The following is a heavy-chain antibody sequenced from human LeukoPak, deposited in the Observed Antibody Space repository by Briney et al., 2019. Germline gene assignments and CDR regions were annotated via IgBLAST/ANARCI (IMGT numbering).Heavy chain of an antibody. D-gene: IGHD2/OR15-2a*01. V-gene: IGHV3-21*01. CDR2: ISSSSYI. CDR3: ARDNSPFSYYYYMDV. J-gene: IGHJ6*03. Sequence: GGSLRLSCAASGFTFSSYSMTWVRQAPGKGLEWVSSISSSSYIYYADSVKGRFTISRDNANNSLYLQMNSLRAEDTAVYYCARDNSPFSYYYYMDVWGKGTTVTVSS. CDR1: GFTFSSYS.